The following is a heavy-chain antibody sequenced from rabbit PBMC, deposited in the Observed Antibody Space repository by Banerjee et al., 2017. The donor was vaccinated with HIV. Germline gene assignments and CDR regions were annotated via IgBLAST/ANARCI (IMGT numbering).Heavy chain of an antibody. Sequence: AKGRFTISEPSSTTVTLQMTSLTAADTATYFCARYDGIHAYAMDLWGPGTLVTVS. V-gene: IGHV1S40*01. CDR3: ARYDGIHAYAMDL. J-gene: IGHJ6*01. D-gene: IGHD2-1*01.